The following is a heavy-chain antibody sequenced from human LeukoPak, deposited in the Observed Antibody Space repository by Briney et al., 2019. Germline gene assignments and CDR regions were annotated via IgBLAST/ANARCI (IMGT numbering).Heavy chain of an antibody. CDR2: IKQDGSEK. Sequence: GGSLRLSCAASGFTFSNYWMSWVRQAPGKGLEWVANIKQDGSEKYYEDSVKGRFTISRDNAKNSLYLQMISLRAEDTAVFYCARASKLRLGGLWHKYFDYWGQGTLVTVSS. D-gene: IGHD3-16*01. CDR3: ARASKLRLGGLWHKYFDY. J-gene: IGHJ4*02. V-gene: IGHV3-7*01. CDR1: GFTFSNYW.